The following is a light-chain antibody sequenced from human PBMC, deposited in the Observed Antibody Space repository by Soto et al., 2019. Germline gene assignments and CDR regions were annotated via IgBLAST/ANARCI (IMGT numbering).Light chain of an antibody. J-gene: IGLJ1*01. CDR2: GNS. CDR3: QSHDSSLKNV. V-gene: IGLV1-40*01. CDR1: SSNIGAGYD. Sequence: QSVLTQPPSVSGAPGQRVTISCTGSSSNIGAGYDVHWYQQLPGTAPKLLIYGNSNRPSGVPDRFSGSKSGTSASLAITGLQAEDEADYYCQSHDSSLKNVFGTGTKLTVL.